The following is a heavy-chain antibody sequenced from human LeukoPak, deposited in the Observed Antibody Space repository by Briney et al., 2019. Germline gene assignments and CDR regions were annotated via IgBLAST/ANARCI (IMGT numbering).Heavy chain of an antibody. CDR1: GCSISSSSYY. V-gene: IGHV4-39*01. CDR3: ARPSSSWYNWFDP. J-gene: IGHJ5*02. CDR2: IYYSGST. Sequence: SETLSLTCTVSGCSISSSSYYWGWIRQPPGKGLEWIGSIYYSGSTYYNPSLKSRVTISVDTSKNQFSLKLSSVTAADTAVYYCARPSSSWYNWFDPWGQGTLVTVSS. D-gene: IGHD6-13*01.